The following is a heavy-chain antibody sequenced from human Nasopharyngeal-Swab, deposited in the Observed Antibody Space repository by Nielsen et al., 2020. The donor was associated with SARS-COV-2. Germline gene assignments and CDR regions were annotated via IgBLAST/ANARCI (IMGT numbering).Heavy chain of an antibody. Sequence: LTISCAASGFTFDDYAMHWVRQAPGKGVEWVSGIRWNSGSIVYEDSVKGRFTISRDNDKNSLYLQMNRLRAEDTALYYCAKGSSWEAYNWFDPWGQGTLVTVSS. V-gene: IGHV3-9*01. CDR1: GFTFDDYA. D-gene: IGHD1-26*01. CDR2: IRWNSGSI. CDR3: AKGSSWEAYNWFDP. J-gene: IGHJ5*02.